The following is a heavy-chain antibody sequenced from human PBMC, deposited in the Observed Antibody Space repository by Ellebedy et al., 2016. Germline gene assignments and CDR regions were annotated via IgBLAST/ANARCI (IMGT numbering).Heavy chain of an antibody. CDR2: VNTFSGNT. V-gene: IGHV1-18*04. CDR1: GYTFTTFS. CDR3: AKTSGWGYGEN. D-gene: IGHD3-10*01. J-gene: IGHJ4*02. Sequence: ASVKVSXKASGYTFTTFSITWVRQVPGQGLEWMGFVNTFSGNTKFAQKFLGRVSMTTDSSTHTAYMDLRSLRSDDTAMYYCAKTSGWGYGENWGQGTLVTVSS.